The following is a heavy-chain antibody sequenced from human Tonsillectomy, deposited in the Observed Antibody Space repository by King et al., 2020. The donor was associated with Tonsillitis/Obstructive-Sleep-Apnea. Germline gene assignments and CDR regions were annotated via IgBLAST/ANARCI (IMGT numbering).Heavy chain of an antibody. J-gene: IGHJ3*02. V-gene: IGHV1-2*06. Sequence: QLVQSGAEVKKSGASLKVSCKASVYTFTGLSTHWVRHAPGQCLECIGRISPNRAGTNYAQNFQGRVTLTRDTSISTVYMELSRLRSDDTAVYYCARGDTYALDIWGQGTMVTVSS. CDR2: ISPNRAGT. CDR1: VYTFTGLS. CDR3: ARGDTYALDI. D-gene: IGHD5-18*01.